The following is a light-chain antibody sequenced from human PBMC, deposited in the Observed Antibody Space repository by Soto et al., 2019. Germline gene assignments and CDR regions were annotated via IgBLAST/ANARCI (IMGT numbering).Light chain of an antibody. J-gene: IGKJ5*01. CDR1: QSASSNY. CDR2: DAS. V-gene: IGKV3-11*01. Sequence: EIVLTQSPGTLSLSPGERATFSCRPSQSASSNYLAWYQQKPGQAPRLLIYDASNRATGIPARFSGTGSGTDFTLTINNLEPEDFAVYYCQVRTNWSIAFGRGTRLEIK. CDR3: QVRTNWSIA.